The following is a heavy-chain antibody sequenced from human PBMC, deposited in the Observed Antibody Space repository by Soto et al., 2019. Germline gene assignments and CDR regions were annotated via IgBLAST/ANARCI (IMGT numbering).Heavy chain of an antibody. CDR2: ISSSGGTI. D-gene: IGHD6-13*01. Sequence: EVQLVESGGGLVQPGGSLRLSCAASGFTFSSYEMNWVRQAPGKGLEWVSYISSSGGTIYYADSVKGRFTISRDNAKNSLYLQMNSLRAEDTAVYYCARATYSSSWYDPRYYYYYGMDVWGQGTTVTVSS. V-gene: IGHV3-48*03. CDR1: GFTFSSYE. J-gene: IGHJ6*02. CDR3: ARATYSSSWYDPRYYYYYGMDV.